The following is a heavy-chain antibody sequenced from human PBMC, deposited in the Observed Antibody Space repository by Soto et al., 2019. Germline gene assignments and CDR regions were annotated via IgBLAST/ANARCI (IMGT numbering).Heavy chain of an antibody. J-gene: IGHJ4*02. Sequence: PGGSLRLSCAASGFTFDDYAMHWVRQAPGKGLEWVSGISGNNGSIDYADSVKGRFTISRDNSKKTLHLQMNSLRADDTALYYCATRDIWGTYRDYWGQGTLVTVSS. CDR3: ATRDIWGTYRDY. V-gene: IGHV3-9*01. CDR2: ISGNNGSI. CDR1: GFTFDDYA. D-gene: IGHD3-16*02.